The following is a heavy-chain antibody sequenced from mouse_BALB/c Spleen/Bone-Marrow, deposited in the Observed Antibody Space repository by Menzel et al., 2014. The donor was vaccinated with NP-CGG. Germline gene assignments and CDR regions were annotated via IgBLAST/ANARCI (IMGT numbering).Heavy chain of an antibody. V-gene: IGHV5-2*01. Sequence: EVKLMESGGGLVQPGESLKLSCESNEYEFPSHDMSWVRKTPEKRLELVAAINSDGGSTYYPDTMERRFIISRDNSKKTXYXXXXXLRSEDTASYYCARQGDYYGSSLFAYWGQGTLVTVSA. J-gene: IGHJ3*01. D-gene: IGHD1-1*01. CDR2: INSDGGST. CDR3: ARQGDYYGSSLFAY. CDR1: EYEFPSHD.